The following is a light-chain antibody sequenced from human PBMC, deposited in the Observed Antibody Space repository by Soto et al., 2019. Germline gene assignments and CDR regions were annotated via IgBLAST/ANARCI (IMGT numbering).Light chain of an antibody. CDR1: VLAKKY. Sequence: SYELTQPSSVSVSPGQTDRITCSGDVLAKKYARWFQQKPGQAPVLVIYKDSERPSGIPERFSGSSSGTTVTLTISGAQVEDEADYYCYSAADNIGVFGTGTKVTV. CDR2: KDS. V-gene: IGLV3-27*01. CDR3: YSAADNIGV. J-gene: IGLJ1*01.